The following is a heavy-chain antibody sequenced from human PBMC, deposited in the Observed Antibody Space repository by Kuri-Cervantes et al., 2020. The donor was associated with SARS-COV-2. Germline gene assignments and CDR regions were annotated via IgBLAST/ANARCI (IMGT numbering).Heavy chain of an antibody. J-gene: IGHJ6*02. V-gene: IGHV3-21*01. CDR1: GFTFSSYS. CDR2: ISSSSSYI. Sequence: ETLSLTCAGSGFTFSSYSMNWVRQAPGKGLEWVSSISSSSSYIYYADSVKGRFTISRDNAKNSLYLQMNSLRVEDTAVYYCARDSSIVVGRKGYYGMDVWGQGTTVTVSS. CDR3: ARDSSIVVGRKGYYGMDV. D-gene: IGHD2-2*01.